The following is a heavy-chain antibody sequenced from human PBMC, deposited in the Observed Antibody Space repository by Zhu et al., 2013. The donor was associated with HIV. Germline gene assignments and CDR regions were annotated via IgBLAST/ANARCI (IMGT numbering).Heavy chain of an antibody. CDR3: ARGHGLLEWLPWFDP. J-gene: IGHJ5*02. D-gene: IGHD5-12*01. CDR1: GYTFTGYY. Sequence: QVQLVQSGAEVKKPGASVKVSCKASGYTFTGYYMHWVRQAPGQGLEWMGWINPNSGGTNYAQKFQGRVTMTRDTSISTAYMELSRLRSDDTAVYYCARGHGLLEWLPWFDPWGQGTLVTVSS. CDR2: INPNSGGT. V-gene: IGHV1-2*02.